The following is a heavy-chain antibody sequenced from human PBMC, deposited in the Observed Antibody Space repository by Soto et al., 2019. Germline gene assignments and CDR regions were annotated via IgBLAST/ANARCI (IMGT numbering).Heavy chain of an antibody. Sequence: PGGSLKTYLQGPGNNFASFWISWVRQLPGQGPDRMWRIDPIYSNSNYSPAIQGHGTISSDEYISTAYLQWSSFKASDTAMYYCGRRYCSSARWSTTYYGMDVWGQGTTVTVSS. V-gene: IGHV5-10-1*01. CDR2: IDPIYSNS. CDR1: GNNFASFW. D-gene: IGHD2-2*01. J-gene: IGHJ6*02. CDR3: GRRYCSSARWSTTYYGMDV.